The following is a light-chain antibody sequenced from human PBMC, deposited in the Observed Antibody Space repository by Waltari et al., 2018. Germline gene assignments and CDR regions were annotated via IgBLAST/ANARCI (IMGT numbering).Light chain of an antibody. CDR3: HQSDDWPPYS. V-gene: IGKV3-15*01. CDR2: DGS. CDR1: QSVRSN. Sequence: EIVMTQSPATLSGSPGERVTLSCRASQSVRSNLAWYQQKPGQGPRLLIYDGSTRATGIPARFSGSGSGTDFTLTISSLQSEDFAIYYCHQSDDWPPYSFGQGTKLEIK. J-gene: IGKJ2*03.